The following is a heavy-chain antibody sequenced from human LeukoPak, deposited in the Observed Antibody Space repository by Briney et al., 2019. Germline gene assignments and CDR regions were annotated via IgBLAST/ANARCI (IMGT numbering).Heavy chain of an antibody. CDR1: GGSFSGYY. Sequence: PSETLSLTCGVYGGSFSGYYWSWIRQPPGKGLEWIGEINHSGSTNYNPSLKSRVTISVDTSKNQFSLKLSSVTAADTAVYYCARGYYYDFWSGFPIYYYYYYMDVWGKGTTVTVSS. CDR3: ARGYYYDFWSGFPIYYYYYYMDV. CDR2: INHSGST. D-gene: IGHD3-3*01. V-gene: IGHV4-34*01. J-gene: IGHJ6*03.